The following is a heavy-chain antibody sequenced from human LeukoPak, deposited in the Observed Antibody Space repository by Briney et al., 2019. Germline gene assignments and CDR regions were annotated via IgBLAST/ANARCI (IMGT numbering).Heavy chain of an antibody. J-gene: IGHJ4*02. Sequence: PSETLSLTCTVSGGPISSGDYYGSWIRQPPGKGLEWIGYIYYSGSTYYNPSLKSRVTISVDTSKNQFSLKLSSVTAADTAVYYCARVGAYFDYWGQGTLVTVSS. CDR2: IYYSGST. CDR1: GGPISSGDYY. V-gene: IGHV4-30-4*01. CDR3: ARVGAYFDY.